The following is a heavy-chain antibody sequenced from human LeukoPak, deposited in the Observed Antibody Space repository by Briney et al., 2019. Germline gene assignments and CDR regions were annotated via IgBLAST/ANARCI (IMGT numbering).Heavy chain of an antibody. CDR3: AKDGSIVVVPTGAFDI. D-gene: IGHD3-22*01. V-gene: IGHV3-30*02. CDR1: GFTFSSYG. CDR2: IRYDGSNK. Sequence: GGSLRLSCAASGFTFSSYGMHWVRQAPGKGLEWVAFIRYDGSNKYYADSVKGRFTISRDNSKNTLYLQMNSLRAEDTAVYYCAKDGSIVVVPTGAFDIWGQGTMVTVSS. J-gene: IGHJ3*02.